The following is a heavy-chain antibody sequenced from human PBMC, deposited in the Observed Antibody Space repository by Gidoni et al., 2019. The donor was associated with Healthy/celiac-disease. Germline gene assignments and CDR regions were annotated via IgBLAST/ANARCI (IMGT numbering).Heavy chain of an antibody. CDR1: GGSISSSSYY. Sequence: QLQLQESGPGLVKPSETLSLTCTFSGGSISSSSYYWGWIRQPPGTGLEWIGSIYYSGSTYYNPSLKSRVTISVDTSKNQFSLKLSSVTAADTAVYYCARSLLRYYFDYWGQGTLVTVSS. J-gene: IGHJ4*02. CDR3: ARSLLRYYFDY. V-gene: IGHV4-39*07. CDR2: IYYSGST.